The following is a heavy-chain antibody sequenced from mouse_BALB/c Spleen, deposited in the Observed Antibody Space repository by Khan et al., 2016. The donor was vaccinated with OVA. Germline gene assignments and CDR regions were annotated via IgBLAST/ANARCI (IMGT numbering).Heavy chain of an antibody. J-gene: IGHJ2*01. CDR3: ARPAYDGYYDY. D-gene: IGHD2-3*01. CDR1: GYTFTDYA. CDR2: ISTYSGST. V-gene: IGHV1S137*01. Sequence: QVQLQQPGPELVRPGVSVKISCKGSGYTFTDYAMYWVKQSHAKSLEWIGLISTYSGSTNYNQKFKGKVTMTVDKSSSAAYMELARLTSEDSAIYYCARPAYDGYYDYWGQGTAHTVSS.